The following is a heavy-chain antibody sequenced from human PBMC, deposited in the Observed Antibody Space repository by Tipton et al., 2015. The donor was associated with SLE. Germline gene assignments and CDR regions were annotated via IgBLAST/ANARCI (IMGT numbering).Heavy chain of an antibody. CDR2: ISGSGIST. V-gene: IGHV3-23*01. D-gene: IGHD2-2*02. J-gene: IGHJ6*02. Sequence: GSLRLSCAASGFTFSSYAMSWVRQAPGKGLEWVSAISGSGISTYYADSVKGRFTISRDNSKNTLYLQMNSLRAEDTAAYYCAKWAPIVPGAIWHNYGMDVWGQGTTVTVSS. CDR1: GFTFSSYA. CDR3: AKWAPIVPGAIWHNYGMDV.